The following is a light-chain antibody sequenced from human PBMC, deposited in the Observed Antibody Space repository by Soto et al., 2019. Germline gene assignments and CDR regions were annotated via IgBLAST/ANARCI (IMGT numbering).Light chain of an antibody. CDR1: SSDIGGYNY. V-gene: IGLV2-14*01. CDR2: DVS. Sequence: QSVLTQPASVSGSPGQSTTISCTGTSSDIGGYNYVSWYQQLSGEAPKLIIYDVSDRPSGVSTRFSGSKSGNTASLTISGLQAEDEGDYYCSSFTSRHTYVFGTGTKLTVL. J-gene: IGLJ1*01. CDR3: SSFTSRHTYV.